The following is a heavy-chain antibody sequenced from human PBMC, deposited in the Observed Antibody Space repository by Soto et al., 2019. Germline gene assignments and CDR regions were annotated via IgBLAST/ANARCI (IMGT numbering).Heavy chain of an antibody. V-gene: IGHV3-23*01. D-gene: IGHD1-1*01. J-gene: IGHJ4*02. CDR2: ISGSGGST. Sequence: GGSLRLSCAASGFTFSSYAMSWVRQAPGKGLEWVSAISGSGGSTYYADSVKGRFTISRDNSKNTLYLQMNSLRAEDTAVYYCAKDKVQLERRRPNYFDYWGQGTLVTVSS. CDR1: GFTFSSYA. CDR3: AKDKVQLERRRPNYFDY.